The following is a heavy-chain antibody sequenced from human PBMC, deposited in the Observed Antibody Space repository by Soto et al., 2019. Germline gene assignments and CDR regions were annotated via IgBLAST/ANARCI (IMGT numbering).Heavy chain of an antibody. D-gene: IGHD3-16*01. CDR3: AKDLSWGQCDY. V-gene: IGHV3-74*01. CDR2: IRSDGTAT. Sequence: EMQLVESGGGLVQPGGSLRLSCVASGFTFSNDWMHWVRQDPGMGLVWVSSIRSDGTATQYADSVNGRFTVSRDNTKNTLYLQMTSLRAEDTAVYYCAKDLSWGQCDYWGQGTLVTVSS. CDR1: GFTFSNDW. J-gene: IGHJ4*02.